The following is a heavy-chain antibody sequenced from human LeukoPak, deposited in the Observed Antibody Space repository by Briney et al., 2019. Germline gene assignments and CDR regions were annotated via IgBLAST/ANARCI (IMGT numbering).Heavy chain of an antibody. V-gene: IGHV3-21*01. J-gene: IGHJ4*02. Sequence: GGSLRLSCAASGVTFCSYSMYCGRHAPGKGLEWVSSIISSSSFTYYAHSVKGRFTISRDNAKHSLYLQMNSLRAEDKAVYYCARDGEYSYYDSSGYYYFDFWGQGTLVTVSS. CDR2: IISSSSFT. D-gene: IGHD3-22*01. CDR3: ARDGEYSYYDSSGYYYFDF. CDR1: GVTFCSYS.